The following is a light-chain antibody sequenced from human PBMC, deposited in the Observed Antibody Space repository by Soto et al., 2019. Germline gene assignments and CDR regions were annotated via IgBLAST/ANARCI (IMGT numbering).Light chain of an antibody. CDR1: QSISSS. Sequence: DIQMTQSPSSLSASVGDRVTITCRASQSISSSLAWYRQKPGQAPKLLIYDASSLESGLPSRFSGSGSGTEFTLTISSLQPDDFATYYCQQYKSYSITFGQGTRLEI. CDR3: QQYKSYSIT. J-gene: IGKJ5*01. V-gene: IGKV1-5*01. CDR2: DAS.